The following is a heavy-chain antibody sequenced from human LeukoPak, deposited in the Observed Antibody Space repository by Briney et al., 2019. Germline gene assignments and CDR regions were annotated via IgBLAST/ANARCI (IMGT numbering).Heavy chain of an antibody. Sequence: GASVKVSCKASGGTFSSYAISWVRQAPGQGLEWMGGIVPIFGTANYAQKFQGRVTITADESTSTAYMELSSLRSEDTAVYYCARDEGVNYDILTGYYSFDYWGQGTLVTVSS. CDR3: ARDEGVNYDILTGYYSFDY. J-gene: IGHJ4*02. D-gene: IGHD3-9*01. CDR2: IVPIFGTA. CDR1: GGTFSSYA. V-gene: IGHV1-69*13.